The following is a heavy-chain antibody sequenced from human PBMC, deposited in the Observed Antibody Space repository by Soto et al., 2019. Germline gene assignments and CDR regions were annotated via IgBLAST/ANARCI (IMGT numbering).Heavy chain of an antibody. CDR3: ARGPSYSDSYFDH. J-gene: IGHJ4*02. CDR2: ISSNGGST. CDR1: GFTFSSYA. Sequence: GGSLRLSCAASGFTFSSYAMHWVRQAPGKGLEYVSAISSNGGSTYYANSVKGRFTISRDNSKNTLYLQMGSLRAEDMAVYYCARGPSYSDSYFDHWGQGTLVTVSS. V-gene: IGHV3-64*01. D-gene: IGHD4-17*01.